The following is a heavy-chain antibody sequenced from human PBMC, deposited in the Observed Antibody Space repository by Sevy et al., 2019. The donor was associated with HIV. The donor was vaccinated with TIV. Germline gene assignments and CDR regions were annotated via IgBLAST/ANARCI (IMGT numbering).Heavy chain of an antibody. CDR2: ISWNSGSI. CDR3: AKGKTYYYDSSGAPDAFDI. Sequence: GGSLRLSCAASGFTFDDYAMHWVRQAPGKGLEWVSGISWNSGSIGYADSVKGRFNISRDNAKNYLYLQMNSLRAEDTALYYCAKGKTYYYDSSGAPDAFDIWGQGTMVTVSS. V-gene: IGHV3-9*01. J-gene: IGHJ3*02. CDR1: GFTFDDYA. D-gene: IGHD3-22*01.